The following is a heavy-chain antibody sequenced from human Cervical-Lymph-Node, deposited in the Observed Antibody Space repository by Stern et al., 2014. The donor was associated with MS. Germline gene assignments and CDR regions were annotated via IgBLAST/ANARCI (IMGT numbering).Heavy chain of an antibody. D-gene: IGHD6-6*01. CDR1: GYSFTSYW. V-gene: IGHV5-51*01. J-gene: IGHJ6*02. Sequence: EMQLVESGAEVKKPGESLKISCKGSGYSFTSYWIGWGRQMPGKGLEWMGIIYPGDSDTRYSPSFQGQVTISADKSISTAYLQWSSLKASDTAMYYCARQVRSSSFYYYYYGMDVWGQGTTVTVSS. CDR2: IYPGDSDT. CDR3: ARQVRSSSFYYYYYGMDV.